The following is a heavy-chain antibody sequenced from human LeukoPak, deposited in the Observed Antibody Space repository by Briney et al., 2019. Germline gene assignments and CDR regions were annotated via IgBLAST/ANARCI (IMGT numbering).Heavy chain of an antibody. CDR3: ATPSAMIVDPHFDY. J-gene: IGHJ4*02. CDR2: FDPEDGET. D-gene: IGHD3-22*01. Sequence: ASVKVSCKASGYTFTSYDINWVRQAPGKGLEWMGGFDPEDGETIYAQKFQGRVTMTEDTSTDTAYMELSSLRSEDTAVYYCATPSAMIVDPHFDYWGQGTLVTVSS. CDR1: GYTFTSYD. V-gene: IGHV1-24*01.